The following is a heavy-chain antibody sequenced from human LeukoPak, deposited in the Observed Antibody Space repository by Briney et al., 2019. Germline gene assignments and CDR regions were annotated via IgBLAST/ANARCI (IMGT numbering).Heavy chain of an antibody. CDR2: INPNSGGT. CDR3: ARLPTYCSSTSCHDRFDY. J-gene: IGHJ4*02. V-gene: IGHV1-2*02. Sequence: ASVKVSCKASGYTFTGYYMHWVRQAPGQGLEWMGWINPNSGGTNYAQKFQGRVTMTMDTSISTAYMELSRLRSDDTAVYYCARLPTYCSSTSCHDRFDYWGQGTLVTVSS. D-gene: IGHD2-2*01. CDR1: GYTFTGYY.